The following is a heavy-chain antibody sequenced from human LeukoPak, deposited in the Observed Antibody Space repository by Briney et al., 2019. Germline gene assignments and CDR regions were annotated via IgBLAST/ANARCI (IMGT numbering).Heavy chain of an antibody. V-gene: IGHV3-11*01. D-gene: IGHD3-10*01. Sequence: GGSLRLSCAASGFTFSEEYMSWIRQAPGKGLEWISCVSSSGTTIYYADSVKGRFTISRDNVKNSLYLQMNSLRVEDTAVYYCAKGAGYYGSGSSIDYWGQGTLVTVSS. CDR3: AKGAGYYGSGSSIDY. CDR1: GFTFSEEY. J-gene: IGHJ4*02. CDR2: VSSSGTTI.